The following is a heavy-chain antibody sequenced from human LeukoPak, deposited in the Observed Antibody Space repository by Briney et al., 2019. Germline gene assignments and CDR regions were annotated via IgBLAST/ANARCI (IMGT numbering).Heavy chain of an antibody. CDR1: GYTFTGYY. CDR2: INPNSGGT. V-gene: IGHV1-2*06. J-gene: IGHJ5*02. CDR3: AREGKNSGRQYNWFDP. D-gene: IGHD1-26*01. Sequence: ASVKVSCKASGYTFTGYYMHWVRQAPGQGLEWMGRINPNSGGTNYAQKFQGRVTMTRDTSISTAYMELSRLRSDDTAVYYCAREGKNSGRQYNWFDPRGQGTLVTVSS.